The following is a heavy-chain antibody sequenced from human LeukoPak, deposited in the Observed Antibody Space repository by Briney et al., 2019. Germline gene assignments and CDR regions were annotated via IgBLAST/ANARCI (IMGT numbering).Heavy chain of an antibody. Sequence: PSETLSLTCTVSGGSISTSNYYWGWIRQPPGKGLEWIGNIFYSGSTYYSPSLKSRVTISLDTSRNQFSLKLNSVTAADTAVYYCAREGDSNSVGWFDPWGQGTLVTVSS. D-gene: IGHD6-13*01. CDR1: GGSISTSNYY. J-gene: IGHJ5*02. CDR3: AREGDSNSVGWFDP. CDR2: IFYSGST. V-gene: IGHV4-39*07.